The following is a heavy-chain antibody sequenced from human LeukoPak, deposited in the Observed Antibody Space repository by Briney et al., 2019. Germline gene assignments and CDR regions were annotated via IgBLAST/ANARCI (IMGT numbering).Heavy chain of an antibody. CDR3: AKDLLAPSRYDSSGYTPPDY. CDR2: ISGSGGST. CDR1: GFTFSSYA. Sequence: GGSLRLSCAASGFTFSSYAMSWVRQAPGKGLEWVSAISGSGGSTYYADSVKGRFTISRDNSKNTLYLQMNSLRAEDTAVYYCAKDLLAPSRYDSSGYTPPDYWGQGTRVTVSS. D-gene: IGHD3-22*01. V-gene: IGHV3-23*01. J-gene: IGHJ4*02.